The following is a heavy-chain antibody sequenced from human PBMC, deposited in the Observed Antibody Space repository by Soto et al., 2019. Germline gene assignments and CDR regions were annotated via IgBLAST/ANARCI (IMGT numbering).Heavy chain of an antibody. D-gene: IGHD6-19*01. V-gene: IGHV3-23*01. CDR3: AKDFGRQWLVLDAFDI. J-gene: IGHJ3*02. CDR2: ISGSGGST. Sequence: GGSLRLSCAASGFTFSSYAMSWVRQAPGKGLEWVSAISGSGGSTYYADSVKGRFTISRDNSKNTLYLQMNSLRAEDTAVYYCAKDFGRQWLVLDAFDIWGQGTMVTVSS. CDR1: GFTFSSYA.